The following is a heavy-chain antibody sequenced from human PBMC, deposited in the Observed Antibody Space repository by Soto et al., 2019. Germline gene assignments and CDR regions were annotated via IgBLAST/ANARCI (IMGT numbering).Heavy chain of an antibody. CDR3: ARSRTYYDILTGYYKREYYYYYGMDV. CDR1: GFTFSSYG. D-gene: IGHD3-9*01. CDR2: IWYDGSNK. Sequence: GGSLRLSCAASGFTFSSYGMHWVRQAPGKGLEWVAVIWYDGSNKYYADSVKGRFTISRDNSKNTLYLQMNSLRAEDTAVYYCARSRTYYDILTGYYKREYYYYYGMDVWGQGTTVTVSS. J-gene: IGHJ6*02. V-gene: IGHV3-33*01.